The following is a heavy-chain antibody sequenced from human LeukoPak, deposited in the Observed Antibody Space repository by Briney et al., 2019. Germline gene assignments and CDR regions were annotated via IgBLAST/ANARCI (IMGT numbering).Heavy chain of an antibody. CDR1: GGSISSYY. V-gene: IGHV4-4*07. CDR3: ARGPNRITMMIGDAFDI. Sequence: PSETLSLTCTVSGGSISSYYWSWIRQPPGKGLEWIGRINTSGSTSYNPSLKSRVTMSVDTSKNQFSLKLSSVTAADTAVYYCARGPNRITMMIGDAFDIWGQGTMVTISS. CDR2: INTSGST. J-gene: IGHJ3*02. D-gene: IGHD3-22*01.